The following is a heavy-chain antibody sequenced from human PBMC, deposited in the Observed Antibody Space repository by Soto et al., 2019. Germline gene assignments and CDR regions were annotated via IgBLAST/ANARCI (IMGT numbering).Heavy chain of an antibody. CDR2: ISWNSGSI. CDR3: AKELYLDWLHYFDY. D-gene: IGHD3-9*01. J-gene: IGHJ4*02. Sequence: GGSLRLSCASSVFTFDDYAMHCVRQSPGKCLEWVSGISWNSGSIGYADSVKGRFTISRDNAKNSLYLQMNSLRAEDTALYYWAKELYLDWLHYFDYWGQGTLVNV. CDR1: VFTFDDYA. V-gene: IGHV3-9*01.